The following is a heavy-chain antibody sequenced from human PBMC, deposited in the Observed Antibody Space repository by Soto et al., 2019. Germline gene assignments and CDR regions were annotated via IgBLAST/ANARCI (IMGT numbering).Heavy chain of an antibody. V-gene: IGHV1-69*13. Sequence: SVKVSCKASGGTFSSYAISWVRRAPGQGLEWMGGIIPIFGTANYAQKFQGRVTITADESTSTAYMELSSLRSEDTAVYYCARGQGYSSSSPYYYGMDVWGQGTTVTVSS. J-gene: IGHJ6*02. CDR2: IIPIFGTA. CDR3: ARGQGYSSSSPYYYGMDV. CDR1: GGTFSSYA. D-gene: IGHD6-6*01.